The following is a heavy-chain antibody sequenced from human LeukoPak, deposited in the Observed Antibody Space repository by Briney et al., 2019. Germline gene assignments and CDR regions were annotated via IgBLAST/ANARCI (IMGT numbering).Heavy chain of an antibody. Sequence: GGSLRLSCTTSKFNFNSYGMTWVRQAPGKGLEWVSIIYSGGSTYYADSVKGRFTISRDNSKNTLYLQMNSLRAEDTAVYYCARVTGPTSTVVRGVIIPAFDYWGQGILVTVSS. CDR2: IYSGGST. CDR3: ARVTGPTSTVVRGVIIPAFDY. J-gene: IGHJ4*02. V-gene: IGHV3-53*01. CDR1: KFNFNSYG. D-gene: IGHD3-10*01.